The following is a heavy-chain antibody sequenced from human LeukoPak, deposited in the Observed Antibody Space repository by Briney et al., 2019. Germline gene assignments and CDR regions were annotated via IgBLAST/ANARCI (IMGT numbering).Heavy chain of an antibody. CDR1: GDSISSGGFY. D-gene: IGHD3-10*01. CDR2: IYYSGST. CDR3: ARAHYPHWYFDL. Sequence: KPSETLSLTCAVSGDSISSGGFYWSWIRQHPGKGLEWIGYIYYSGSTYYNPSLMSRITILLDTSKNQFSLKLSSMTSADTAVYYCARAHYPHWYFDLWGRGTLVTVSS. J-gene: IGHJ2*01. V-gene: IGHV4-31*11.